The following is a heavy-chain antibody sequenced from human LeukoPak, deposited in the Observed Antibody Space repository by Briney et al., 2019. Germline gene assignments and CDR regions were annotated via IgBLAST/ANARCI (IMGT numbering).Heavy chain of an antibody. CDR1: GYTFTSYG. D-gene: IGHD3-16*02. CDR2: ISAYNGNT. CDR3: ARDIAWWFDP. J-gene: IGHJ5*02. V-gene: IGHV1-18*01. Sequence: ASVKVSCKASGYTFTSYGISWVRQAPGQGLEWMGWISAYNGNTNYAQKLQGRVTMTRDMSTTTDYMELSSLRSEDTAVYYCARDIAWWFDPWGQGTLVTVSS.